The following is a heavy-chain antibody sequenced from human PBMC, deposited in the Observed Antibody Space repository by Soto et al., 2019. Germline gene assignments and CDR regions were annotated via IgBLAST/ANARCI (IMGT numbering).Heavy chain of an antibody. V-gene: IGHV3-49*04. Sequence: GGSLRLSCTVSGFTFGDYAMSWVRQAPGKGLEWVGFIRSMAYGGTTEYAASVKGRFTISRDDSKSIAYLQMNSLKTEDTAVYYCTRVTGGSYYFYYYYGMDVWGQGTTVTVSS. CDR1: GFTFGDYA. J-gene: IGHJ6*02. CDR3: TRVTGGSYYFYYYYGMDV. D-gene: IGHD3-10*01. CDR2: IRSMAYGGTT.